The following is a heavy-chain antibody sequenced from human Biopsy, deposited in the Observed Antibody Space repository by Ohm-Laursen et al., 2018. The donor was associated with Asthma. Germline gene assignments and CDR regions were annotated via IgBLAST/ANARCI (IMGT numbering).Heavy chain of an antibody. Sequence: ASVKVSCKVSGYTFIGCHIHWMRQAPGQGLEWMGRINPNSGGTNYAQKFQGRVTMTRDTPISTAYMEVSRLRSDDTAVYYCARGQKSAGDRWFDPWGQGTLVTVSS. CDR1: GYTFIGCH. J-gene: IGHJ5*02. CDR2: INPNSGGT. D-gene: IGHD6-13*01. CDR3: ARGQKSAGDRWFDP. V-gene: IGHV1-2*06.